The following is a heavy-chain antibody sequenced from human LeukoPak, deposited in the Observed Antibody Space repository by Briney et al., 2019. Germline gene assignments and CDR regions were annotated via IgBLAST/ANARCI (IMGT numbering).Heavy chain of an antibody. J-gene: IGHJ4*02. Sequence: SVKVSCKASGGTFSSYAISWVRQAPGQGLEWMGGIIPIFGTANYAQKLQGRVTMTTDTSTSTAYMELRSLRSDDTAVYYCGRGLRLGELSLLIGYWGQGTLVTVSS. V-gene: IGHV1-69*05. CDR3: GRGLRLGELSLLIGY. CDR2: IIPIFGTA. CDR1: GGTFSSYA. D-gene: IGHD3-16*02.